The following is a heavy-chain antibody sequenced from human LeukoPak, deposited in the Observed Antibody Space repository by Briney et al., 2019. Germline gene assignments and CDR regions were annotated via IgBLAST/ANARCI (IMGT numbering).Heavy chain of an antibody. Sequence: SETLSLTCTVSGGSISSYYWSWIRQPPGKGLEWIGYIYYSGSTNYNPSLKSRVAISVDTSKNQFSLKVSSVTAADTAVYYCARSYYSSSWYYFDYWGQGTLVTASS. D-gene: IGHD6-13*01. J-gene: IGHJ4*02. CDR1: GGSISSYY. CDR3: ARSYYSSSWYYFDY. V-gene: IGHV4-59*01. CDR2: IYYSGST.